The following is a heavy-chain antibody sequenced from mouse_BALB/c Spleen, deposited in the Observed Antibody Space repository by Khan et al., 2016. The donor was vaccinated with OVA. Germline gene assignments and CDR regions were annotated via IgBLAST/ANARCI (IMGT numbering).Heavy chain of an antibody. D-gene: IGHD4-1*01. CDR2: ISRDSNTI. CDR1: GFSFSSFG. V-gene: IGHV5-17*02. Sequence: EVELVESGGGLVQPGGSRKLSCAASGFSFSSFGMHWVPQAPEKGLEWVAYISRDSNTIYYVDTVKGRFTISRDNPKNTLFLQMTSLRSEDTAMDYCARANWAWFAYWGQGTLVTVSA. J-gene: IGHJ3*01. CDR3: ARANWAWFAY.